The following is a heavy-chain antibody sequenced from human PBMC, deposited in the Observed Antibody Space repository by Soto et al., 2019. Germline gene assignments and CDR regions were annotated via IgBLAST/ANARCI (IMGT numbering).Heavy chain of an antibody. J-gene: IGHJ4*02. CDR1: GFTFSSYA. Sequence: GGSLRLSCAASGFTFSSYAMSWVRQAPGKGLEWVSAISGSGGSTYYADSVKGRFTISRDNSKNTLYLQMNSLRAEDTAVYYCAKVRVSGDYFRDIMWFDYWGQGTLVTVSS. V-gene: IGHV3-23*01. D-gene: IGHD4-17*01. CDR2: ISGSGGST. CDR3: AKVRVSGDYFRDIMWFDY.